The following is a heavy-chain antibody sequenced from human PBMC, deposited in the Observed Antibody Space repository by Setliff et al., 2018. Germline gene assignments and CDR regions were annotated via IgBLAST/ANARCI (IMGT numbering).Heavy chain of an antibody. CDR1: GGSISSISYY. CDR2: MYDSGKT. Sequence: SETLSLTCTVSGGSISSISYYWGWIRQPPGKGLEWVGTMYDSGKTYYNPSLKSRVTISVDTSKNQFSLRVTSVTAADTAVYYCATCRYQVPYDYWGQGKLVTVSS. CDR3: ATCRYQVPYDY. J-gene: IGHJ4*02. D-gene: IGHD2-2*01. V-gene: IGHV4-39*01.